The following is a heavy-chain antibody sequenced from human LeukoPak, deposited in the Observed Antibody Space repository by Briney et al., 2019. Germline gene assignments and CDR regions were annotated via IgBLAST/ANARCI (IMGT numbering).Heavy chain of an antibody. V-gene: IGHV3-23*01. J-gene: IGHJ5*02. Sequence: GGSLRLSCAASGFTFSSYAMSWVRHARGKGLEWVSAISGSGGSTYYADSVKGRFTISRDNSKNTLYLQMNSLRAEDTAVYYCAKDLSLSPTSPWGQGTLVTVSS. CDR3: AKDLSLSPTSP. D-gene: IGHD1-14*01. CDR2: ISGSGGST. CDR1: GFTFSSYA.